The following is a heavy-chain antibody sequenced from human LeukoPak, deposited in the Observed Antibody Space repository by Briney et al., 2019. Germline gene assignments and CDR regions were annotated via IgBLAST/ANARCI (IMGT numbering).Heavy chain of an antibody. CDR2: ISAYNGNT. D-gene: IGHD2-15*01. CDR3: AREGVPVVVVAATPSGMDV. J-gene: IGHJ6*02. Sequence: ASVKVSCKASGYTFTSYGISWVRQAPGQGLEWMGWISAYNGNTNYAQKLQGRVTMTTDTSTSTAYMELRSLRSDDTAVYYCAREGVPVVVVAATPSGMDVWGQGTTVTVSS. CDR1: GYTFTSYG. V-gene: IGHV1-18*01.